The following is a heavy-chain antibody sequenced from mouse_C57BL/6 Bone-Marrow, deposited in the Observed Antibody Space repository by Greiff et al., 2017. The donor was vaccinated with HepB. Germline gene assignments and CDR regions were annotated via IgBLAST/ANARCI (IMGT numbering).Heavy chain of an antibody. V-gene: IGHV1-82*01. Sequence: VQLQQSGPELVKPGASVKISCKASGYAFSSSWMNWVKQRPGKGLEWIGRIYPGDGDTNYNGKFKGKATLTADKSSSTAYMQLSSLTSEDSAVYFCARLLRVFVYWGQGTLVTVSA. J-gene: IGHJ3*01. D-gene: IGHD1-1*01. CDR1: GYAFSSSW. CDR2: IYPGDGDT. CDR3: ARLLRVFVY.